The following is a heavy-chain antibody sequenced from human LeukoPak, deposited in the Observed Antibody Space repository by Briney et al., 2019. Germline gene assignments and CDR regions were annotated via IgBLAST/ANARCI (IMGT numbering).Heavy chain of an antibody. V-gene: IGHV3-30*02. CDR2: VRYDGSNK. J-gene: IGHJ4*02. CDR1: GFTFSNYG. CDR3: AKQSGFDY. Sequence: SGGSLRLSCAASGFTFSNYGMHWVRQAPGKELEWVAFVRYDGSNKYYADSVKGRSTISRDNSKNTLYLQMNSLRPEDTAVYYCAKQSGFDYWGQGTLVTVSS. D-gene: IGHD1-26*01.